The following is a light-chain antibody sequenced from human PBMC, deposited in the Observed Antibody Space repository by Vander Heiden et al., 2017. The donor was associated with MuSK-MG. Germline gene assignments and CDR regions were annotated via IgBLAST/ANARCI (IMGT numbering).Light chain of an antibody. CDR2: HTS. J-gene: IGKJ3*01. CDR1: QAISNY. V-gene: IGKV1-33*01. Sequence: DIQMTQSPSSLSASVGDRVTITCQASQAISNYLNWYLQKPGKAPNLLIYHTSNLQTGVPSRFSGNGSGTDFTFTISSLQPEDIATYYCQHYDNVPGLFTFGHGTKVDIK. CDR3: QHYDNVPGLFT.